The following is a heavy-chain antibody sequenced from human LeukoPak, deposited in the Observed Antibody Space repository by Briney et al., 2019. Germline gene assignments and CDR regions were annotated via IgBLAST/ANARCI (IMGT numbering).Heavy chain of an antibody. J-gene: IGHJ4*02. Sequence: ASVKVSCKASGYTFNGYYMHWLRQAPGQGLEWMGWINPNSGGTNYAQKFQGWVTMTRNTSISTAYMELSRLRSDDTAVYYCARDGAVAGTQGKDNSVFMVYFDYWGQGTLVTVSS. V-gene: IGHV1-2*04. CDR2: INPNSGGT. CDR1: GYTFNGYY. CDR3: ARDGAVAGTQGKDNSVFMVYFDY. D-gene: IGHD6-19*01.